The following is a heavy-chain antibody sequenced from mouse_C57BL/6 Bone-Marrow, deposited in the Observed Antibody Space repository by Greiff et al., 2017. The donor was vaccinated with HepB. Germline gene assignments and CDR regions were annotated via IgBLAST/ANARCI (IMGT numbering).Heavy chain of an antibody. CDR2: ISYDGSN. Sequence: SCPFLVTPSPSLSLTFSFTCSSIPRVYYCNLIRQFPGNKLEWMGYISYDGSNNYNPSLKNRISITRDTSKNQFFLKLNSVTTEDTATYYCARGDYYGSSWFAYWGQGTLVTVSA. D-gene: IGHD1-1*01. CDR3: ARGDYYGSSWFAY. CDR1: CSSIPRVYY. V-gene: IGHV3-6*01. J-gene: IGHJ3*01.